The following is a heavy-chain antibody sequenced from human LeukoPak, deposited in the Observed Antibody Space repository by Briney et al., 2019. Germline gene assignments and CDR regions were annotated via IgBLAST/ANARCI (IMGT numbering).Heavy chain of an antibody. Sequence: GESLRLSCAASGFTFNSYWMHWVRQAPGEGLVWVSRISSDGSTTSYAHSVKGRFTISRDTAKSTLYLQMNSLRAEDTAVYYCAGSLPPLGAYTSSRAFDIWGQGTMATVSS. CDR1: GFTFNSYW. D-gene: IGHD5-18*01. CDR3: AGSLPPLGAYTSSRAFDI. V-gene: IGHV3-74*01. J-gene: IGHJ3*02. CDR2: ISSDGSTT.